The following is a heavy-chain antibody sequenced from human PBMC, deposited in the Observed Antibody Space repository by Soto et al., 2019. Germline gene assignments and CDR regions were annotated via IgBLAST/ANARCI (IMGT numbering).Heavy chain of an antibody. CDR2: INSDGSTT. D-gene: IGHD4-17*01. CDR1: AFTFSRYW. Sequence: AASAFTFSRYWMHWVRQAPGKGLVWVSRINSDGSTTSYADSVKGRFTISRDNAKNTLYLQMNSLTAEDTAVYYCARASTVINPHWYSDLWGRGTLVTVSS. CDR3: ARASTVINPHWYSDL. V-gene: IGHV3-74*01. J-gene: IGHJ2*01.